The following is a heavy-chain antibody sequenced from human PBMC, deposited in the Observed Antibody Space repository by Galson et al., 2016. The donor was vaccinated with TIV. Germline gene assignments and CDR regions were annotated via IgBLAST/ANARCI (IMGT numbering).Heavy chain of an antibody. J-gene: IGHJ6*03. D-gene: IGHD3-16*01. Sequence: SVKVSCKVSGGIFNTYAISWVRQAPGQGLEWMGGINPLFGIATYAEKFQGRVTITADTPTRTAYMELSNLISEDTAMYYCSRGPNYYHSYMDVWCKGTTVTVSS. CDR3: SRGPNYYHSYMDV. CDR2: INPLFGIA. V-gene: IGHV1-69*10. CDR1: GGIFNTYA.